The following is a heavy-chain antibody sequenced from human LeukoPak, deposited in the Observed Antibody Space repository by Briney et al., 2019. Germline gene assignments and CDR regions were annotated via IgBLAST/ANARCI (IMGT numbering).Heavy chain of an antibody. CDR3: ARHIDSSHYPFDY. CDR1: GFTFSSYV. J-gene: IGHJ4*02. CDR2: ISGRGGST. D-gene: IGHD6-13*01. V-gene: IGHV3-23*01. Sequence: GGSVRLSCAASGFTFSSYVMSWVRLAPGKGLEWVSSISGRGGSTFYADPVKGQFTISRDISTNIVYLQMDSLRVDDTAVYYCARHIDSSHYPFDYWGQGTLVTVSS.